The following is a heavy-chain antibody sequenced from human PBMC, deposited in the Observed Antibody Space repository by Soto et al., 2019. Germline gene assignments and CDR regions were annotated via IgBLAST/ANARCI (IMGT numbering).Heavy chain of an antibody. D-gene: IGHD6-13*01. CDR1: GGTFSSYT. CDR2: IIPILGIA. CDR3: ARELAAAGKVTFDY. J-gene: IGHJ4*02. Sequence: QVQLVQSGAEVKKPGSSVKVSCKASGGTFSSYTISWVRQAPGQGPEWMGRIIPILGIANYAQKFQCRVTITADKSTSTAYMELSSLRSEDTAVYYCARELAAAGKVTFDYWCQGTLVTVSS. V-gene: IGHV1-69*08.